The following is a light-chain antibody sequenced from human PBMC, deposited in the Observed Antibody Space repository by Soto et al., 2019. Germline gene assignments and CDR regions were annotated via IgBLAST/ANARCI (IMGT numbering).Light chain of an antibody. CDR2: DVS. CDR1: SSDVGDYNY. CDR3: CSYAGSNPLI. Sequence: QSALTQPRSVSGSPGQSVTISCTGTSSDVGDYNYVSWYQQHPGKAPKLMIYDVSKRPSGVPDRFSGSKSGNTASLTISGLQAEDEADYYCCSYAGSNPLIFGGGTKLTVL. V-gene: IGLV2-11*01. J-gene: IGLJ2*01.